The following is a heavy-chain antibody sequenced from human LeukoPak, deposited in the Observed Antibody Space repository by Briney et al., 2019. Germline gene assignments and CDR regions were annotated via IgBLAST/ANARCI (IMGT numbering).Heavy chain of an antibody. CDR2: IYYSGST. CDR3: ARETYYYDSSGYYGWFDP. D-gene: IGHD3-22*01. Sequence: PSETLSLTCTVSGGSISSYYWSWIRQPPGKGLEWIGYIYYSGSTNYNPSLKSRVTISVDTSKNQFSLKLSSVTAADTAVYYCARETYYYDSSGYYGWFDPWGQGTLVTVSS. CDR1: GGSISSYY. V-gene: IGHV4-59*01. J-gene: IGHJ5*02.